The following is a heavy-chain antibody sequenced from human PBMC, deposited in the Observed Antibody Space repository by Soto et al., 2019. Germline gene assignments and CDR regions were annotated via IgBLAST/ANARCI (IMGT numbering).Heavy chain of an antibody. Sequence: GGSLRLSCAASRFTFSSYWMSWVRQAPGKGLEWVGRIKSKTDGGTTDYAAPVKGRFTISRDDSKNTLYLQMNSLKTEDTAVYYCTAQYPDFWSGSDAFDIWGQGTMVTVSS. J-gene: IGHJ3*02. CDR3: TAQYPDFWSGSDAFDI. CDR2: IKSKTDGGTT. CDR1: RFTFSSYW. D-gene: IGHD3-3*01. V-gene: IGHV3-15*01.